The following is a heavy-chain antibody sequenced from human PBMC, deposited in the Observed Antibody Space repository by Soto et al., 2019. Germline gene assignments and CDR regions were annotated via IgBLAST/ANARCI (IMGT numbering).Heavy chain of an antibody. D-gene: IGHD4-4*01. V-gene: IGHV5-51*01. J-gene: IGHJ6*02. CDR1: GYSFTSYW. Sequence: GESLKISCKGSGYSFTSYWIGWVRQMPGKGLEWMGIIYPGDSDTRYSPSFQGQVTISADKSISTAYLQWSSLKASDTATYYCARLTLYSNHYYGMDVWGQGTTVTVSS. CDR3: ARLTLYSNHYYGMDV. CDR2: IYPGDSDT.